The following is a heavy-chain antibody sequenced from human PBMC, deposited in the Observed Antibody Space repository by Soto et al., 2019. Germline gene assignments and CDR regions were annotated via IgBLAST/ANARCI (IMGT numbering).Heavy chain of an antibody. V-gene: IGHV4-59*01. CDR3: ARARGGYCSSTSCPTNWFDP. Sequence: KPSETLSLTCTVSGGSISSYYWSWIRQPPGKGLEWIGYIYYSGSTNYNPSLKSRVTISVDTSKNQFSLKLSSVTAADTAVYYCARARGGYCSSTSCPTNWFDPWGQGTLVTVSS. D-gene: IGHD2-2*01. J-gene: IGHJ5*02. CDR2: IYYSGST. CDR1: GGSISSYY.